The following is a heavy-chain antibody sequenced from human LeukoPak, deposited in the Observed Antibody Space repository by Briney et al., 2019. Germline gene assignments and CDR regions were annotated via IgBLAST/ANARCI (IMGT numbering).Heavy chain of an antibody. V-gene: IGHV1-46*01. D-gene: IGHD3-10*01. J-gene: IGHJ4*02. CDR3: ARDYSYYYGSGTYYNTAGGY. CDR1: GYTFTSYY. Sequence: PGASVKVSCKAFGYTFTSYYMHWVRQAPGQGLEWMGIINPSGCITNYAQKFQGRVTMTRDTSTSTVYMELSSLRSEDTAVYYCARDYSYYYGSGTYYNTAGGYWGQGTLVTVSS. CDR2: INPSGCIT.